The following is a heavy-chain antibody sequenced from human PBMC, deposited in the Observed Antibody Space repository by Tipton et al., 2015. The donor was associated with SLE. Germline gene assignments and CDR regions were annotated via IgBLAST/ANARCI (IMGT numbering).Heavy chain of an antibody. J-gene: IGHJ4*02. Sequence: SLRLSCAASGFTFSSYEMNWVRQAPGKGLEWVSYISSSGSTIYYADSVKDRFTISRDNSKNTLYLQMNSLRAEDTAVYYCAKVAGIAAAVDYWGQGTLVTVSS. CDR1: GFTFSSYE. CDR2: ISSSGSTI. V-gene: IGHV3-48*03. D-gene: IGHD6-13*01. CDR3: AKVAGIAAAVDY.